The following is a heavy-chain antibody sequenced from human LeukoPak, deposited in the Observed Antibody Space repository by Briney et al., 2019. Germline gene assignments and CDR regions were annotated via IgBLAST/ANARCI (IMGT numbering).Heavy chain of an antibody. Sequence: PSETLSLTCTVSGGSISSYYWSWIRQPPGKGLEWIGYIYYSGSTNYNPSLKSRVTISVDTSKNQFSLKLSSVIAADTAVYYCARLRDGYKPYFQHWGQGTLVTVSS. J-gene: IGHJ1*01. CDR3: ARLRDGYKPYFQH. V-gene: IGHV4-59*01. CDR2: IYYSGST. CDR1: GGSISSYY. D-gene: IGHD5-24*01.